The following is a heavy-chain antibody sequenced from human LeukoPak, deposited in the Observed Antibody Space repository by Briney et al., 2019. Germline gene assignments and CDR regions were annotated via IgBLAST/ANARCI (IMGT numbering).Heavy chain of an antibody. CDR3: ARQRDGYSYNWFDP. J-gene: IGHJ5*02. Sequence: GESLRISCKGSGYSLTSYWIGWVRQMSGKGLEWMGIIYPGDSDTRYSPSFQGQVTISADKSISTAYLQWSSLKASDTAMYYCARQRDGYSYNWFDPWGQGTLVTVSS. D-gene: IGHD5-24*01. V-gene: IGHV5-51*01. CDR2: IYPGDSDT. CDR1: GYSLTSYW.